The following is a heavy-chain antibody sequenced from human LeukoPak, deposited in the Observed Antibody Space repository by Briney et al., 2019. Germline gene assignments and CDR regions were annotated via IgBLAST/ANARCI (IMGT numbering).Heavy chain of an antibody. V-gene: IGHV4-59*11. Sequence: SAPLSLTFTVSGGSISSHYWTWIRQSPVKGLEWIGDISNSGSTSYNPSLKSRVTISIDTSKNQISLKLSSVTAADTAVYYCGRDALVGYFSYYYMDVWGKGTTVTVSS. CDR3: GRDALVGYFSYYYMDV. CDR1: GGSISSHY. CDR2: ISNSGST. J-gene: IGHJ6*03. D-gene: IGHD2-15*01.